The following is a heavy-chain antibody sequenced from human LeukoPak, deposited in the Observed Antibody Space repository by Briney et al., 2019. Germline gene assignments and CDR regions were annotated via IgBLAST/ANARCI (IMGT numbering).Heavy chain of an antibody. CDR3: ARVREYYGSGGWFDP. V-gene: IGHV1-2*02. D-gene: IGHD3-10*01. CDR1: GYTFTGYY. CDR2: INPDSGGT. J-gene: IGHJ5*02. Sequence: ASVKVSCKASGYTFTGYYMNWVRQAPGQGLEWMGWINPDSGGTNYAQKFQGRVTVTRDTSISTAYMELSRLRSDDTAVYYCARVREYYGSGGWFDPWGQGTLVTVSS.